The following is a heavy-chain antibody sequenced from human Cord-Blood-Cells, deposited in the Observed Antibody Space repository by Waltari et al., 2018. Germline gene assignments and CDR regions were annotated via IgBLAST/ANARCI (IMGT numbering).Heavy chain of an antibody. Sequence: QVQLQESGPGLVKPSQTLSLTCTVSGGSISSGDYYWSWIRKPPGKGLEWIGYIYYSGSTYYNPSLKSRVTISVDTSKNQFSLKLSSVTAADTAVYYCAGGCSSTSCYNWFDPWGQGTLVTVSS. D-gene: IGHD2-2*01. J-gene: IGHJ5*02. CDR1: GGSISSGDYY. V-gene: IGHV4-30-4*08. CDR2: IYYSGST. CDR3: AGGCSSTSCYNWFDP.